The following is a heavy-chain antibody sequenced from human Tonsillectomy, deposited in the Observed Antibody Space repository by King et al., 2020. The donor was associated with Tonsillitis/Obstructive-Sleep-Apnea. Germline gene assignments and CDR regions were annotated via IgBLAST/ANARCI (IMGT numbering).Heavy chain of an antibody. CDR3: ARGQNYGGNSGFDY. CDR2: INHSGST. Sequence: VQLQQWGAGLLKPSETLSLTCAVYGGSFSGYYWSWIRQPPGKGLEWIGEINHSGSTNYNPSLKSRVTISVDTSKNQFSLKLSSVTAADTAVYYCARGQNYGGNSGFDYWGQGTLVTVSS. D-gene: IGHD4-23*01. V-gene: IGHV4-34*01. CDR1: GGSFSGYY. J-gene: IGHJ4*02.